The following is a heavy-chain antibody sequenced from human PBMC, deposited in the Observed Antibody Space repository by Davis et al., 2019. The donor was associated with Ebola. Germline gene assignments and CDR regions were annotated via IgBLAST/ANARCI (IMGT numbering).Heavy chain of an antibody. CDR3: ARGSEMANPADGDY. D-gene: IGHD5-24*01. Sequence: PGGSLRLSCAASGFTFSSYAMSWVRQAPGKGLEWVSAISGSGGSTYYADSVKGRFTISRDNAKNTLYLQMNSLRAEDTAVYYCARGSEMANPADGDYWGQGTLVTVSS. CDR1: GFTFSSYA. J-gene: IGHJ4*02. V-gene: IGHV3-23*01. CDR2: ISGSGGST.